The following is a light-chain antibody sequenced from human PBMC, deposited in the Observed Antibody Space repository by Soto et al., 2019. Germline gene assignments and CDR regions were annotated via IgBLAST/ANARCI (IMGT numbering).Light chain of an antibody. V-gene: IGKV3-20*01. CDR3: QQYGSSPTWT. CDR2: GAS. J-gene: IGKJ1*01. Sequence: ESVLTQSPGTLSLSPGERATLSCRASQSVSSNYLAWYQQKPGQAPRLLIYGASTRATSIPDRFSGSGSGTDFTLTISRLEPEDSAVYYCQQYGSSPTWTFGQGTKVEI. CDR1: QSVSSNY.